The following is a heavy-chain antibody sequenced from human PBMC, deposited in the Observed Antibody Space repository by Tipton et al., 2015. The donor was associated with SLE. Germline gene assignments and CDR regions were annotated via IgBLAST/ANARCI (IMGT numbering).Heavy chain of an antibody. CDR1: GFTVSSNY. J-gene: IGHJ5*02. CDR2: IYSGGST. V-gene: IGHV3-53*05. Sequence: LSLTCAASGFTVSSNYMSWVRQAPGKGLEWVSVIYSGGSTYYADSVKGRFTISRDNSKNTLYLQMNSLRAEDTAVYYCARGPWFDPWGQGTLVTVSS. CDR3: ARGPWFDP.